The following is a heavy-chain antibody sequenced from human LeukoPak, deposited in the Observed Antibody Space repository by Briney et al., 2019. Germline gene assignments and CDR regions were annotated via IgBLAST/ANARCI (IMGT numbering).Heavy chain of an antibody. V-gene: IGHV1-24*01. CDR2: LDPEDGET. CDR1: GYTLTESS. J-gene: IGHJ3*02. Sequence: ASPKVSCELSGYTLTESSMHWVRHAPGKGLEWMGGLDPEDGETIYAQKFQGTVTMTEDTSTETAYMELSTPRSENTAVYYCANELLPAGIQEGAFYIWKQGTMLTVPS. CDR3: ANELLPAGIQEGAFYI. D-gene: IGHD2-2*02.